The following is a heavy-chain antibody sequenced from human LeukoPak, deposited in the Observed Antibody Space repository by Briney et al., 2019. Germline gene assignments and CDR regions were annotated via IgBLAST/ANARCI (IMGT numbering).Heavy chain of an antibody. Sequence: ASVKVSCKASGYTFTSYDINWARQATGQGLEWMGWMNPNSGNTGYAQKFQGRVTMTRNTSISTAYMELSSLRSEDTAVYYCARGRSYYGSGSYYKLSHWFDPWGQGTLVTVSS. V-gene: IGHV1-8*01. CDR3: ARGRSYYGSGSYYKLSHWFDP. CDR2: MNPNSGNT. J-gene: IGHJ5*02. CDR1: GYTFTSYD. D-gene: IGHD3-10*01.